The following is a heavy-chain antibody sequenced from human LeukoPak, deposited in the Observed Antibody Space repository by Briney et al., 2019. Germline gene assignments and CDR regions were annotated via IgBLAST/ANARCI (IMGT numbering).Heavy chain of an antibody. D-gene: IGHD2-15*01. CDR3: ARAWTLNCSGGSCYSDASDY. Sequence: ASVKVSCKASGYTFTSYYMHWVRQAPGQGLEWMGWINPNSGGTNYAQKFQGRVTMTRDTSISTAYMELSRLRSDDTAVYYCARAWTLNCSGGSCYSDASDYWGQGTLVTVSS. CDR2: INPNSGGT. J-gene: IGHJ4*02. CDR1: GYTFTSYY. V-gene: IGHV1-2*02.